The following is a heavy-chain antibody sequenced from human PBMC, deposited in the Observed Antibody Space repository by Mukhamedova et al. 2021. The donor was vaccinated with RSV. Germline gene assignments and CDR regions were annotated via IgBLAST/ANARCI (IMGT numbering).Heavy chain of an antibody. J-gene: IGHJ4*02. CDR3: AREDLVGATHFDY. Sequence: WGWIRQPPGKGLEWIGSIYHSGSTYYNPSLKSRVTISVDTSKNQFSLKLSSVTAADTAVYYCAREDLVGATHFDYWGQGTLVTVSS. CDR2: IYHSGST. V-gene: IGHV4-38-2*02. D-gene: IGHD1-26*01.